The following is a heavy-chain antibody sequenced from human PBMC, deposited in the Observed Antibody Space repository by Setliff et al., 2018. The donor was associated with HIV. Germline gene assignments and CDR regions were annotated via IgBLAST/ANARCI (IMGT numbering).Heavy chain of an antibody. Sequence: PSETLSLTCTVSGGSISSYYWSWIRQPPGKGLEWIGYIYYNGNTNYNPSLKSRATISLDTSKNQFSLKLTSVTAADTAVYYCAGGPTTRYFDHWGQGNLVTVSS. CDR2: IYYNGNT. CDR3: AGGPTTRYFDH. J-gene: IGHJ4*02. D-gene: IGHD3-16*01. CDR1: GGSISSYY. V-gene: IGHV4-59*08.